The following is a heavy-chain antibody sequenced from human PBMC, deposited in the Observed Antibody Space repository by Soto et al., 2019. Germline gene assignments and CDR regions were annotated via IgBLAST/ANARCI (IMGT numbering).Heavy chain of an antibody. CDR3: ARLDSSGYHLVDY. CDR2: IYPGDSET. D-gene: IGHD3-22*01. J-gene: IGHJ4*02. CDR1: GYSFTIYC. V-gene: IGHV5-51*01. Sequence: GESLKMSCDCSGYSFTIYCIGLVLQMPGKGLEWMGTIYPGDSETTYSPSFQGQVTISADKSIRTAHLQWTSLKASDTAMYYCARLDSSGYHLVDYWGQGTLVTVSS.